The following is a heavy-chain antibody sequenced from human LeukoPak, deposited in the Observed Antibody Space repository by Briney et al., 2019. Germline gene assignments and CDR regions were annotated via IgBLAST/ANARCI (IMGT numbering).Heavy chain of an antibody. CDR2: ITGSLSSI. D-gene: IGHD3/OR15-3a*01. CDR3: ARTGLGLYSFDY. J-gene: IGHJ4*02. V-gene: IGHV3-48*01. Sequence: PGGSLRLSCAASGFTFSSYSMNWVRQAPGKGLEWVSYITGSLSSIHYAESVKGRFTISRDNAKNSVYLQMNGLRLEDTAVYYCARTGLGLYSFDYWGQGIQVTISS. CDR1: GFTFSSYS.